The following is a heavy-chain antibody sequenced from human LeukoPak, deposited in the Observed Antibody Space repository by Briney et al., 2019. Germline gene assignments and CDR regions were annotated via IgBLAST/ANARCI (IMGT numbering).Heavy chain of an antibody. CDR2: ISSSSSYI. J-gene: IGHJ4*02. Sequence: GGSLRLSCAASGFTFSSYSMNWVRQAPGKGLEWVSSISSSSSYIYYADSVKGRFTISRDNAKNSLYLRMNSLRAEDTAVYYCARDRDTFTSFDYWGQGTLVTVSS. CDR3: ARDRDTFTSFDY. CDR1: GFTFSSYS. V-gene: IGHV3-21*01. D-gene: IGHD2-2*02.